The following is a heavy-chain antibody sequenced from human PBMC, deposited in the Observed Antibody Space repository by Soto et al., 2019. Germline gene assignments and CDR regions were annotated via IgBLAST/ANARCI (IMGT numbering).Heavy chain of an antibody. J-gene: IGHJ4*02. V-gene: IGHV1-3*04. CDR3: ARGRLNTTIVRLCDY. Sequence: ASLTVSCVASGYTVSRDAVHLGRQTPGQSLEWMGWSNTANGRTTYSQKFQDRRTINRDTSASTAYMELSSLRFDATVVYCSARGRLNTTIVRLCDYWGQGTPVTVSS. D-gene: IGHD5-18*01. CDR2: SNTANGRT. CDR1: GYTVSRDA.